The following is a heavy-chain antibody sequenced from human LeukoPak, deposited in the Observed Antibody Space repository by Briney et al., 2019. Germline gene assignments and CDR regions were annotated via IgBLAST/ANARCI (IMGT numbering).Heavy chain of an antibody. V-gene: IGHV1-2*06. CDR2: INPNSGGT. CDR1: GYTFTGYY. J-gene: IGHJ6*02. D-gene: IGHD2-2*01. Sequence: ASVKVSCKASGYTFTGYYMHWVRQAPGQGLEWMGRINPNSGGTNYAQKFQGRVTMTRDTSISTAYMELSRLRSDDTAVYYCARGGCYQLLFGYYYYGMDVWGQGTTVTVSS. CDR3: ARGGCYQLLFGYYYYGMDV.